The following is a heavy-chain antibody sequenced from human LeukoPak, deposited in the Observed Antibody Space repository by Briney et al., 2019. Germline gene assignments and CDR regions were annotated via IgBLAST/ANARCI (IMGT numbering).Heavy chain of an antibody. V-gene: IGHV3-7*03. CDR2: MKEDGSEK. CDR1: GFTFSDYW. J-gene: IGHJ4*02. Sequence: GGSLRLSCAASGFTFSDYWMNWVRQAPGKGLEWVANMKEDGSEKYCVDCVKGRFTISRDNSKNTLYLQMNSRRAEDTAVYYCARDRYYYDSSGWFYFDYWGQGTLVTVSS. D-gene: IGHD3-22*01. CDR3: ARDRYYYDSSGWFYFDY.